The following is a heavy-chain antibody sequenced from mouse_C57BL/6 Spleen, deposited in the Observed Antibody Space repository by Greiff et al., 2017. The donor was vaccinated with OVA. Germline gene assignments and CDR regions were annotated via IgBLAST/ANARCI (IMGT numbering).Heavy chain of an antibody. CDR1: GFNIKDDY. CDR3: TTRAWFAY. J-gene: IGHJ3*01. V-gene: IGHV14-4*01. CDR2: IDPENGDT. Sequence: DVQLQESGAELVRPGASVKLSCTASGFNIKDDYMHWVKQRPEQGLAWIGWIDPENGDTESASKVPGKATITADTSYYTAYRQLSSLTSEDTAVYYCTTRAWFAYWGQGTLVTVSA.